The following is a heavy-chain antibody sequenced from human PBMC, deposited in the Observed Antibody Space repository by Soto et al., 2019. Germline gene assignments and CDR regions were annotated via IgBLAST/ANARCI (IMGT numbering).Heavy chain of an antibody. D-gene: IGHD5-12*01. J-gene: IGHJ4*02. Sequence: QITLQESGPTLVKPTQTLTLTCTFSGFSFTTAGVAVGWIRQTPGGALEWLTLIYYDDDRRFSPSLKTRLTITGDTSKNHLVLSLTNVDPGDPATYFCAHSDGGYEIKYFDSWGQGIPVTVSS. CDR2: IYYDDDR. CDR1: GFSFTTAGVA. CDR3: AHSDGGYEIKYFDS. V-gene: IGHV2-5*02.